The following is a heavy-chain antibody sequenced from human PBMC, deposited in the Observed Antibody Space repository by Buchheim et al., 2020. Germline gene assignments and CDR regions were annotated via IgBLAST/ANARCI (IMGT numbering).Heavy chain of an antibody. V-gene: IGHV4-34*01. J-gene: IGHJ4*02. CDR1: GGSFSGYY. CDR3: ARGKKGPARLDY. Sequence: QVQLRESGPGLLKPSETLSLTCAVYGGSFSGYYWSWIRQPPGKGLEWIGEINHSGSTNYNPSLKSRVTISVDTSKNQFSLKLSSVTAADTAVYYCARGKKGPARLDYWGQGTL. CDR2: INHSGST. D-gene: IGHD6-6*01.